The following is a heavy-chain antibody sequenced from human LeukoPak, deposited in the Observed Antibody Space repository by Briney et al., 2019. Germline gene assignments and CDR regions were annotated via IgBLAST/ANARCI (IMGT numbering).Heavy chain of an antibody. D-gene: IGHD2-2*02. J-gene: IGHJ4*01. Sequence: GGSLRLSCAVSGFTFSSYGLHWVRQAPGKGLEWVAVTSYDGNSEYYTDSVKGRFTISRDSFKNTLYLQMNSLRAEDTAVYYCARDRYNFFDYWGQGTLVTVSS. V-gene: IGHV3-30*03. CDR2: TSYDGNSE. CDR1: GFTFSSYG. CDR3: ARDRYNFFDY.